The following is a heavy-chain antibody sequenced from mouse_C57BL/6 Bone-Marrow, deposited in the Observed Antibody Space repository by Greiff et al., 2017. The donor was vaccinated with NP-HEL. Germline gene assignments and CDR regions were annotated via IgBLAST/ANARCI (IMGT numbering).Heavy chain of an antibody. CDR2: INPYNGGT. CDR3: ARRHYYYGSRYYFDY. V-gene: IGHV1-19*01. Sequence: VQLKQSGPVLVKPGASVKMSCKASGYTFTDYYMNWVKQSHGKSLEWIGVINPYNGGTSYNQKFKGKATLTVDKSSSTAYMELNSLTSEDSAVYYCARRHYYYGSRYYFDYWGQGTTLTVSS. J-gene: IGHJ2*01. CDR1: GYTFTDYY. D-gene: IGHD1-1*01.